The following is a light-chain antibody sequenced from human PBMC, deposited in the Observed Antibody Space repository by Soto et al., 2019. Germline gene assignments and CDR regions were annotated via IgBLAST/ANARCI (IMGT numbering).Light chain of an antibody. J-gene: IGKJ2*01. Sequence: DIQMTQSPSTLSASVGDRVTITCRASQSISNWLAWYQQKPGKAPKLLIYDASSLETGVPSRLTGSGSGTDFPLTISSLQPDDFATYHCQQYNNYPYTFGQGTKLEI. V-gene: IGKV1-5*01. CDR3: QQYNNYPYT. CDR2: DAS. CDR1: QSISNW.